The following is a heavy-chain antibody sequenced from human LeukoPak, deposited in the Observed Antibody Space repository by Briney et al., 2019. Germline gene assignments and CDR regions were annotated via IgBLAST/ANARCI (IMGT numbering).Heavy chain of an antibody. Sequence: PGGSLRLSCAASGFTFSSYAMSWVRQAPGKGLEWVSVIYSGGSTYYADSVKGRFTISRDNSKNTLYLQMNSLRAEDTAVYYCARGGWGQWLENDAFDIWGQGTMVTVSS. D-gene: IGHD6-19*01. CDR1: GFTFSSYA. CDR2: IYSGGST. CDR3: ARGGWGQWLENDAFDI. J-gene: IGHJ3*02. V-gene: IGHV3-66*01.